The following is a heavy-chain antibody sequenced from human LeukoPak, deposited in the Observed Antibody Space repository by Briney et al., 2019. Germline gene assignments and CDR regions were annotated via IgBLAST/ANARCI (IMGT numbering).Heavy chain of an antibody. V-gene: IGHV1-69*13. Sequence: SVKVSCKASGGTFSSYAISWVRQAPGQGLEWMGGIIPIFGTANYAQKFQGRGTITADESTSTAYMELSSLRSEDTAVYYCAMGPYSGYDWGLQVNYYTTTWTSGAKGPRSPSP. CDR1: GGTFSSYA. D-gene: IGHD5-12*01. J-gene: IGHJ6*03. CDR3: AMGPYSGYDWGLQVNYYTTTWTS. CDR2: IIPIFGTA.